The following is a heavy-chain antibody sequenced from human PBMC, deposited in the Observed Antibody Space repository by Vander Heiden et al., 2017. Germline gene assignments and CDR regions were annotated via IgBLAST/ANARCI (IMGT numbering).Heavy chain of an antibody. J-gene: IGHJ6*02. D-gene: IGHD1-7*01. V-gene: IGHV6-1*01. CDR3: ARVPIGNYVKGYYYYGMDV. CDR2: TYYRSKWYN. Sequence: QVQLQQSGTGLVKPSQTLSLTCAISGDSVSSNSAAWNWIRQSPSRGLEWLGRTYYRSKWYNDYAVSVKSRITINPDTSKNQFSLQLNSVTPEDTAVYYCARVPIGNYVKGYYYYGMDVWGQGTTVTVSS. CDR1: GDSVSSNSAA.